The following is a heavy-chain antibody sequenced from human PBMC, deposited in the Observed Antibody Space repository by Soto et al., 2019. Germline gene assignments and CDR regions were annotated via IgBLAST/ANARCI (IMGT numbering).Heavy chain of an antibody. J-gene: IGHJ3*02. CDR3: ARVSNCTNGVCYSDAFDI. CDR1: GGTFSSYT. Sequence: QVQLVQSGAEVKKPGSSVKVSCKASGGTFSSYTISWVRQAPGQGLEWMGRIIPILGIANYAQKFQGRVTITANKSTSTSYMELSSLRSEDTAVYYCARVSNCTNGVCYSDAFDIWGQGTMVTVS. CDR2: IIPILGIA. V-gene: IGHV1-69*02. D-gene: IGHD2-8*01.